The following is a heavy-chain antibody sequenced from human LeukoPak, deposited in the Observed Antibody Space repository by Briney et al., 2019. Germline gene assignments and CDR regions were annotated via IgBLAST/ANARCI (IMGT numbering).Heavy chain of an antibody. V-gene: IGHV3-43*02. CDR3: AKGKYSSGWFPFDS. CDR1: GFTFGDFA. CDR2: KNGDGGST. J-gene: IGHJ4*02. Sequence: GGSLRLSCAASGFTFGDFAMHWVRQTPGKGLEWVSLKNGDGGSTYYADSVKGRFTISRDNSKNSLYLQMNSLRYEDTALYYCAKGKYSSGWFPFDSWGQGTPVTVSS. D-gene: IGHD6-19*01.